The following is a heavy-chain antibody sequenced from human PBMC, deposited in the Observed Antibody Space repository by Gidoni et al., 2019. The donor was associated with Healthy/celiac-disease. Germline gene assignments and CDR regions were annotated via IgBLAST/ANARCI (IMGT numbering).Heavy chain of an antibody. D-gene: IGHD3-9*01. CDR1: GFTFSSYG. CDR3: AKVVDNYYYGMDV. Sequence: QVQLVASGGGVVQPGRSLSPSCAASGFTFSSYGMHWVRQAPGKGLEWVAVISYDGSNKYYADSVKGRFTISRDNSKNTLFLQMNSLRAEDTAVYYCAKVVDNYYYGMDVWGQGTTVTVSS. J-gene: IGHJ6*02. CDR2: ISYDGSNK. V-gene: IGHV3-30*18.